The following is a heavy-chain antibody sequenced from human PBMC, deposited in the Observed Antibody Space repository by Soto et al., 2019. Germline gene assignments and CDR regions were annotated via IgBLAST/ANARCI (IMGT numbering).Heavy chain of an antibody. CDR3: ARGDRSSWYSLDY. CDR1: GYTFTSYA. D-gene: IGHD6-13*01. V-gene: IGHV1-3*01. J-gene: IGHJ4*02. CDR2: INAGNGNT. Sequence: QVQLVQSGAEVKKPGASVKVSCKASGYTFTSYAMHWVRQAPGQRLEWMGWINAGNGNTKYSQKFQGRVTITRDTSASTAYMEVSRLRSEDTAVYYWARGDRSSWYSLDYWGQGTLVTVSS.